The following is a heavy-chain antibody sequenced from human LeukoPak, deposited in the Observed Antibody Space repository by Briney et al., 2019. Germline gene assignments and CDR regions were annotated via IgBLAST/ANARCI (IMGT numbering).Heavy chain of an antibody. Sequence: ASVKVSCKASGYTFTSYDINWVRQATGQGLEWMGWMNPNSGNTGYAQKFQGRVTITRNTSISTAYMELSSLRSEDTAVYYCARGKDVVVIEGDYYMDVWGKGTTVTVSS. J-gene: IGHJ6*03. D-gene: IGHD2-21*01. CDR1: GYTFTSYD. V-gene: IGHV1-8*03. CDR3: ARGKDVVVIEGDYYMDV. CDR2: MNPNSGNT.